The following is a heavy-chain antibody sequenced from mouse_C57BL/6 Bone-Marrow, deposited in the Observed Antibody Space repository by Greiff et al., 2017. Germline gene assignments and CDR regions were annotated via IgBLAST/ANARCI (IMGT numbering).Heavy chain of an antibody. J-gene: IGHJ4*01. Sequence: VQLQQSGPELVKPGASVKISCKASGYSFTDYNMNWVKQSNGKSLEWIGGIHPNYGTTSYNQKFKGKATLTVDPSSNTAYMQLNSLTSEDSAVYYGARGCDYDYAMDYWGQGTSVTVSS. V-gene: IGHV1-39*01. CDR3: ARGCDYDYAMDY. D-gene: IGHD2-4*01. CDR2: IHPNYGTT. CDR1: GYSFTDYN.